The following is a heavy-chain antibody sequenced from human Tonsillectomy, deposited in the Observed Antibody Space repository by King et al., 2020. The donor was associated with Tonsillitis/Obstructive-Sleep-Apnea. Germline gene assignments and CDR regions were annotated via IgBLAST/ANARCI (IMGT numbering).Heavy chain of an antibody. Sequence: HVQLVESGAEVKKPGASVKVSCKASGYSFTGYYIHWVRQAPGQGLEWMGWINPNSGGTNYAQKFQGRVTMTRDTSISTAYMELSSLRSDDTAVYYCARDHRTTVLTPGYWGQGTLFTVSS. CDR1: GYSFTGYY. D-gene: IGHD4-23*01. V-gene: IGHV1-2*02. CDR3: ARDHRTTVLTPGY. J-gene: IGHJ4*02. CDR2: INPNSGGT.